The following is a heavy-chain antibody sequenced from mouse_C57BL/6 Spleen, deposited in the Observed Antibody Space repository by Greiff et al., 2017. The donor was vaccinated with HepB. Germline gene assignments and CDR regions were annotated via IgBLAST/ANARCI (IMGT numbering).Heavy chain of an antibody. Sequence: VQLQQSGPVLVKPGASVKMSCKASGYTFTDYYMNWVKQSHGKSLEWIGVINPYNGGTSYNQKFKGKATLTVDKSSSTAYMELNSLTSEDSAVYYCASVYGSSVWFAYWGQGTLVTVSA. D-gene: IGHD1-1*01. V-gene: IGHV1-19*01. CDR1: GYTFTDYY. CDR2: INPYNGGT. J-gene: IGHJ3*01. CDR3: ASVYGSSVWFAY.